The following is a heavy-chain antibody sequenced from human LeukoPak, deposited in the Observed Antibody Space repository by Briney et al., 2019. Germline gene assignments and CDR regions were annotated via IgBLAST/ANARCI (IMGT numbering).Heavy chain of an antibody. CDR2: INHSGST. Sequence: SETLSLTCAVYGGSFSGYYWSWIRQPPGKGLEWIGEINHSGSTNYNPSLKSRVTISVDTSKNQFSLKLSSVTAADTAVYYCARDSTAMVTAFDYWGQGTLVTVSS. CDR1: GGSFSGYY. D-gene: IGHD5-18*01. V-gene: IGHV4-34*01. CDR3: ARDSTAMVTAFDY. J-gene: IGHJ4*02.